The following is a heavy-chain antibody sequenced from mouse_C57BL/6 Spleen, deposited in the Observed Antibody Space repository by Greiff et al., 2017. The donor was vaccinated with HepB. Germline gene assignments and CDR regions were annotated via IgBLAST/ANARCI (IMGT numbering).Heavy chain of an antibody. Sequence: QVQLQQSGAELVKPGASVKISCKASGYAFSSYWMNWVKQRPGKGLEWIGQIYPGDGDTNYNGKFKGKATLTADKSSSTAYMQLSSLTSEDSAVYFCARSGGYDRLCFAYWGQGTLVTVSA. D-gene: IGHD2-2*01. CDR1: GYAFSSYW. V-gene: IGHV1-80*01. CDR2: IYPGDGDT. CDR3: ARSGGYDRLCFAY. J-gene: IGHJ3*01.